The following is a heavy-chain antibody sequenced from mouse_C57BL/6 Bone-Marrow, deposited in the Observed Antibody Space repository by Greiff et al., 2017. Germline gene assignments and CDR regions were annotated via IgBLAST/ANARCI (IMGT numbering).Heavy chain of an antibody. CDR3: ARPPFYYDYDGFAY. V-gene: IGHV5-12*01. D-gene: IGHD2-4*01. CDR2: ISNGGGST. J-gene: IGHJ3*01. CDR1: GFTFSDYY. Sequence: EVQVVESGGGLVQPGGSLTLSCAASGFTFSDYYMYWVRQTPEKRLEWVAYISNGGGSTYYPDTVKGRFTISRDNAKNTLYLQMSRLKSEDTAMYYCARPPFYYDYDGFAYWGQGTLVTVSA.